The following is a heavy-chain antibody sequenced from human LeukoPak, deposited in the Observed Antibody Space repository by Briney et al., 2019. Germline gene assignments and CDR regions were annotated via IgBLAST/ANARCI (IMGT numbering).Heavy chain of an antibody. Sequence: PGGSLRLSCAASGFTFSTYAMSWVRQAPGKGLEWVSAISGSGVSTYYADSVKGRFTISRDTSNNTLYLQMNSLRAEDTAVYYCARDWVGATTPGAFDVWGQGTMVTVSS. CDR2: ISGSGVST. D-gene: IGHD1-26*01. J-gene: IGHJ3*01. CDR1: GFTFSTYA. V-gene: IGHV3-23*01. CDR3: ARDWVGATTPGAFDV.